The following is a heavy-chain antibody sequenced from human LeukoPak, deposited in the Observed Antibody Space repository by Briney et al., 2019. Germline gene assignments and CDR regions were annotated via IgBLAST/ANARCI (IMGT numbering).Heavy chain of an antibody. CDR3: ARLPNYYYNYMDV. Sequence: SETLSLTCAVYGGSFSGYYWSWIRQPPGKGLEWIGSISYTGSTYYNPSLKSRVTISVDTFKNQFSLKLSSVTAADTAVYYCARLPNYYYNYMDVWGKGTTVTVSS. CDR1: GGSFSGYY. J-gene: IGHJ6*03. CDR2: ISYTGST. V-gene: IGHV4-34*01.